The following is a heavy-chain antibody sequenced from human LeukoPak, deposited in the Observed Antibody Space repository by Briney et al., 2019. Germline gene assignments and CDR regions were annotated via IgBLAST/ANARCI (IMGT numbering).Heavy chain of an antibody. D-gene: IGHD3-22*01. V-gene: IGHV1-69*13. J-gene: IGHJ4*02. CDR3: AREGDSSGYYC. CDR1: GYTFSTYP. CDR2: IIPIFGTA. Sequence: SVKVSCKASGYTFSTYPMNWVRQAPGQGLEWMGGIIPIFGTANYAQKFQGRVTITADESTSTAYMELSSLRSEDTAVYYCAREGDSSGYYCWGQGTLVTVSS.